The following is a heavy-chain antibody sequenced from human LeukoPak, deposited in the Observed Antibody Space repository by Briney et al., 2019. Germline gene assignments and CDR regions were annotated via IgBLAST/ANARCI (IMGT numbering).Heavy chain of an antibody. Sequence: SETLSLTCTVSGGSISPYYWSWIRQPPGKGLEWIGYIYYTGSGSTSHNPSLKSRVTISVDTSRNQFSLNLNSVTAADTAVYYCARHAVYAGSGWAFDFWGQGTLVTVFS. J-gene: IGHJ4*02. CDR3: ARHAVYAGSGWAFDF. CDR1: GGSISPYY. V-gene: IGHV4-59*08. CDR2: IYYTGSGST. D-gene: IGHD6-19*01.